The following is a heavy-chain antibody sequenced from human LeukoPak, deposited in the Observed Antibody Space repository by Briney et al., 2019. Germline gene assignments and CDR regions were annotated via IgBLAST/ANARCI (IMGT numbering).Heavy chain of an antibody. V-gene: IGHV3-15*01. CDR1: GFGFTNAW. J-gene: IGHJ4*02. D-gene: IGHD3-10*01. CDR3: TTDLGITLIRGVIVN. Sequence: KPGGPLRLSCAASGFGFTNAWMNWVRQAPGKGLEWVGRIKSKGDGETTDYAAFVKGRFTMSRDDAEAMLYLQIHSLITEDTAVYYCTTDLGITLIRGVIVNWGPGTLVTVSS. CDR2: IKSKGDGETT.